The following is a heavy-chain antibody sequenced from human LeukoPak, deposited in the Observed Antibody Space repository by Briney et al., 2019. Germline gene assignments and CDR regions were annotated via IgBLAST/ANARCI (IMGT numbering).Heavy chain of an antibody. CDR2: IIPIFGTA. V-gene: IGHV1-69*13. D-gene: IGHD2-15*01. CDR1: GGTFSSYA. Sequence: GASVKVSCKASGGTFSSYAISWVRQAPGQGLEWMGGIIPIFGTANYAQKFQGRVTITADESTSTAYMELSSLRSEDTAVYYCARDLVGYCSGGSCYVERIFDPWGQGTLVTVSS. J-gene: IGHJ5*02. CDR3: ARDLVGYCSGGSCYVERIFDP.